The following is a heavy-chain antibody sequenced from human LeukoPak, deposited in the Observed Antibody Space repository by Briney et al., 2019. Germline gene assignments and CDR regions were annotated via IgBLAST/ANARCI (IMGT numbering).Heavy chain of an antibody. V-gene: IGHV3-30*04. CDR3: ASSHDYGDYYYYYYMDV. D-gene: IGHD4-17*01. CDR1: GFTFSSYA. J-gene: IGHJ6*03. Sequence: GGSLRLSYAASGFTFSSYAMHWVRQAPGKGLEWVAVISYDGSNKYYADSVKGRFTISRDNSKNTLYLQMNSLRAEDTAVYYCASSHDYGDYYYYYYMDVWGKGTTVTVSS. CDR2: ISYDGSNK.